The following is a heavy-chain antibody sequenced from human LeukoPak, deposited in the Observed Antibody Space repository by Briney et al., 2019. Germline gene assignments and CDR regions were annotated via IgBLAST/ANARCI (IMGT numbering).Heavy chain of an antibody. CDR2: MNPNSGNT. Sequence: AAVKVSCKTSGYTFPSYDINWVRQAPGQGLEWMGWMNPNSGNTGYTQKFQGRVTITRNTSITTAYMELSSLRTEDTAVYYCARGPKWTGSYYYFDYWGQGTLVTVSS. J-gene: IGHJ4*02. CDR3: ARGPKWTGSYYYFDY. CDR1: GYTFPSYD. D-gene: IGHD1-26*01. V-gene: IGHV1-8*01.